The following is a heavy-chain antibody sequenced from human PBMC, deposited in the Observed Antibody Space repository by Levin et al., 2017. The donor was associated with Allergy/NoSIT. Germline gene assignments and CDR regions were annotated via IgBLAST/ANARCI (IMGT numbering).Heavy chain of an antibody. CDR1: GFTFSSYD. J-gene: IGHJ5*02. CDR3: ARGVLGFGELGPYNWFDP. D-gene: IGHD3-10*01. V-gene: IGHV3-13*04. Sequence: GESLKISCAASGFTFSSYDMHWVRQATGKGLEWVSAIGTAGDTYYPGSVKGRFTISRENAKNSLYLQMNSLRAGDTAVYYCARGVLGFGELGPYNWFDPWGQGTLVTVSS. CDR2: IGTAGDT.